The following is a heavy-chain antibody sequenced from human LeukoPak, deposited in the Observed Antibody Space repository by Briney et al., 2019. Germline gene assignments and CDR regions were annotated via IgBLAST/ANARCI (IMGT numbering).Heavy chain of an antibody. D-gene: IGHD3-22*01. CDR1: GLTFSSYG. CDR2: IRYDGSNK. V-gene: IGHV3-30*02. Sequence: GGSLRLSCAASGLTFSSYGMHWVRQAPGKGLERVAFIRYDGSNKYYADSVKGRFTISRDNSKNTLYLQMNSLRAEDTAVYYCAKDRGYYYDSSGYSENDYWGQGTLVTVSS. CDR3: AKDRGYYYDSSGYSENDY. J-gene: IGHJ4*02.